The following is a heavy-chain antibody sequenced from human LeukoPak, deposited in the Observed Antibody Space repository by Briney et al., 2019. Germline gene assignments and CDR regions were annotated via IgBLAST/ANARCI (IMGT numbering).Heavy chain of an antibody. CDR2: ISSSSSTI. CDR3: ARGRLRFLEWLLFDAFDI. CDR1: GFTFSSYS. Sequence: PGGSLRLSCAASGFTFSSYSMNWVRQAPGKGLEWVSYISSSSSTIYYADSVKGRFTISRDNAKNSLYLQMNSLRDEDTAVYYCARGRLRFLEWLLFDAFDIWGQGTMVTVSS. D-gene: IGHD3-3*01. V-gene: IGHV3-48*02. J-gene: IGHJ3*02.